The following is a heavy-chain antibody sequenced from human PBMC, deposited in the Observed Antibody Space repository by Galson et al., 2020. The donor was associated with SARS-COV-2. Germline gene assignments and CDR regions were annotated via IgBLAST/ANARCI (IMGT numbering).Heavy chain of an antibody. CDR1: GFTFSSYA. Sequence: GESLKISCAASGFTFSSYAMHWVRQAPGKGLEWVAVISYDGSNKYYADSVKGRFTISRDNSKNTLYLQMNSLRAEDTAVYYCARALPRADSSGYYPFDYWGQGSLVTVSS. CDR2: ISYDGSNK. CDR3: ARALPRADSSGYYPFDY. V-gene: IGHV3-30*04. J-gene: IGHJ4*02. D-gene: IGHD3-22*01.